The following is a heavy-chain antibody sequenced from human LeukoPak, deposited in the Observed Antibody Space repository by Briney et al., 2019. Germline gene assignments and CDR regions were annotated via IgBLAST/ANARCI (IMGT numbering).Heavy chain of an antibody. CDR1: GFTVSGTY. CDR3: AKDVGASWFDP. Sequence: PGGSLRLSCAALGFTVSGTYMSWVRQAAGKGWEWVSTIFDAGSTSYADSVKGRFTISRDNSKNTLDLQMNSLRAEDTAVFYCAKDVGASWFDPWGQGTLATVSS. CDR2: IFDAGST. V-gene: IGHV3-53*01. D-gene: IGHD3-16*01. J-gene: IGHJ5*02.